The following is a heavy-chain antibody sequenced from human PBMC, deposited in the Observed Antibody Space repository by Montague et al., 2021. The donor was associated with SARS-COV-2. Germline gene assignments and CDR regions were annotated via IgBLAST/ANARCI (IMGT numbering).Heavy chain of an antibody. CDR1: GGSFSGWY. J-gene: IGHJ6*03. D-gene: IGHD4-23*01. V-gene: IGHV4-34*01. CDR2: INRRGNT. CDR3: ARGGGNIRTYYYYYYYLDV. Sequence: SETLSLTCAVYGGSFSGWYWSWFRQPPGKGLQWIGEINRRGNTIYNPSLKSRVTTRADTSKSQFSLKLSSVTAADTAVYYCARGGGNIRTYYYYYYYLDVWGTGTTVTVSS.